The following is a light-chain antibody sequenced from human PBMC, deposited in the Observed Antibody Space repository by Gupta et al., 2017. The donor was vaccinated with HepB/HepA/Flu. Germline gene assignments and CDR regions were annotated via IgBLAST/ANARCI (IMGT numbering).Light chain of an antibody. V-gene: IGLV1-47*01. Sequence: QSMLTQPPSASGTPGPRVTISCSGSSSNIGSNYVYWYQQFPGTAPKLLIYRNNQRPSGVPDRFSGSKSGTSASLAISGLRSDDEADYYCATWDGSLSGYVFGNGTNVTVL. CDR2: RNN. CDR1: SSNIGSNY. CDR3: ATWDGSLSGYV. J-gene: IGLJ1*01.